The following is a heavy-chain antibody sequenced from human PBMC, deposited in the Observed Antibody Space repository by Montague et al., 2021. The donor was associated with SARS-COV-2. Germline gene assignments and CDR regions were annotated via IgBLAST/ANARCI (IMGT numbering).Heavy chain of an antibody. CDR2: IYHSGST. CDR3: ASRGAGWFGSNPDRFDY. Sequence: SETLSLTCAVSGGSISSSNWWSWVRHPPAKGLEWIGEIYHSGSTNYNPSLKSRVTITVDKSKNQFSLKLSSVTAADTAAYYCASRGAGWFGSNPDRFDYWGQGTPVTVSS. D-gene: IGHD3-10*01. V-gene: IGHV4-4*02. CDR1: GGSISSSNW. J-gene: IGHJ4*01.